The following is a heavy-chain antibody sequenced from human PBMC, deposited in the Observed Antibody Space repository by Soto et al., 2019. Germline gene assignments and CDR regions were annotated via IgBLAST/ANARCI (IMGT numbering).Heavy chain of an antibody. J-gene: IGHJ4*02. Sequence: PSETLSLPCPVSVGSGSSGSYYWSCIRQPPGKGLEWIGYIYYSGSTNYKPSLTSRVTISVDTSKNQYSLKPSSVTAADTAVYSCARDHSIPTRRTFEYWRQGTLATAST. D-gene: IGHD2-15*01. CDR2: IYYSGST. CDR1: VGSGSSGSYY. V-gene: IGHV4-61*01. CDR3: ARDHSIPTRRTFEY.